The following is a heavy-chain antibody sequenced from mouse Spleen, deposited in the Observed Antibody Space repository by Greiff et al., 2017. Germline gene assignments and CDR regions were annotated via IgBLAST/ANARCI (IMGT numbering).Heavy chain of an antibody. CDR3: AKGQYGNYGWYFDV. Sequence: QVQLQQSGAELVKPGASVKMSCKASGYTFTTYPIEWMKQNHGKSLEWIGNFHPYNDDTKYNEKFKGKATLTVEKSSSTVYLELSRLTSDDSAVYYCAKGQYGNYGWYFDVWGAGTTVTVSS. CDR1: GYTFTTYP. J-gene: IGHJ1*01. D-gene: IGHD2-10*02. CDR2: FHPYNDDT. V-gene: IGHV1-47*01.